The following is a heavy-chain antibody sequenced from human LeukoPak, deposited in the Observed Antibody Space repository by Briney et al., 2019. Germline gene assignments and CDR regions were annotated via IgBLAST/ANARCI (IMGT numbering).Heavy chain of an antibody. Sequence: ASVKVSCKASGYTFTSYGISWVRQAPGQGLEWMGWISAYNGNTNYAQKLQGRVTMTTDTSTSTAYMELRSLRSEDTAVYYCARDLSSRIAAVPANWGQGTLVTVSS. CDR1: GYTFTSYG. CDR3: ARDLSSRIAAVPAN. D-gene: IGHD6-25*01. V-gene: IGHV1-18*01. CDR2: ISAYNGNT. J-gene: IGHJ4*02.